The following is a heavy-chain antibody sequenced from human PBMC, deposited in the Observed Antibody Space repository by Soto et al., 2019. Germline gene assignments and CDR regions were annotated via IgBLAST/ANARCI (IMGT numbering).Heavy chain of an antibody. Sequence: SETLSLTCTVSGGSISSSTYYWGWIRQPPGKGLEWIGNIFYSGSTYYNPSLKSRVTISVDTSKNQFSLKLSSVTAADTAVYYCARHRSYNYGRAVNWFDPWGQGALVTVSS. D-gene: IGHD5-18*01. CDR1: GGSISSSTYY. V-gene: IGHV4-39*01. CDR3: ARHRSYNYGRAVNWFDP. J-gene: IGHJ5*02. CDR2: IFYSGST.